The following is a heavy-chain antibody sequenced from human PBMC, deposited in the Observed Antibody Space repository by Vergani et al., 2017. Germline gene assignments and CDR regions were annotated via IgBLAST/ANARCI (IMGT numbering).Heavy chain of an antibody. CDR3: ARDHNWDLPGRWFDP. Sequence: QVQLVESGGGVVQPGRSLRLSCAASGFTFSSYAMHWVRQAPGKGLECVAVISYDGSNKYYADSVKGRFTISRDNSKNTLYLQMNSLRAEDTAVYYCARDHNWDLPGRWFDPWGQGTLVTVSS. CDR2: ISYDGSNK. CDR1: GFTFSSYA. V-gene: IGHV3-30-3*01. J-gene: IGHJ5*02. D-gene: IGHD1-26*01.